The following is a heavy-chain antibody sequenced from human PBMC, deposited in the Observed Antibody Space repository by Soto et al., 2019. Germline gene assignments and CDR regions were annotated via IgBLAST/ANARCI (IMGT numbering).Heavy chain of an antibody. CDR3: TSLGIAVAVGDY. J-gene: IGHJ4*02. V-gene: IGHV3-73*01. Sequence: EVPLVESGGGLVQPGGSLKLSCAASGFTFSGSAMHWVRQASGKGLEWVGRIRSKANSYATAYAASVKGRFTISRDDSKNTAYLQMNSLKTEDTAVYYCTSLGIAVAVGDYWGQGTLVTVSS. CDR2: IRSKANSYAT. CDR1: GFTFSGSA. D-gene: IGHD6-19*01.